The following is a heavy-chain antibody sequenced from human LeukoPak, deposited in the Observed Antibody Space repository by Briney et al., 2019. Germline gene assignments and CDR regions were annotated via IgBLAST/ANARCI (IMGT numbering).Heavy chain of an antibody. Sequence: PSETLSLTCTVSGDSISTIYYWSWIRQPPGKGLEWIGEINHSGSTNYNPSLKSRVTISVDTSKNQFSLKLSSVTAADTAVYYCARQRSSSWYSYYYYMDVWGKGTTVTISS. CDR2: INHSGST. V-gene: IGHV4-34*01. CDR3: ARQRSSSWYSYYYYMDV. CDR1: GDSISTIYY. J-gene: IGHJ6*03. D-gene: IGHD6-13*01.